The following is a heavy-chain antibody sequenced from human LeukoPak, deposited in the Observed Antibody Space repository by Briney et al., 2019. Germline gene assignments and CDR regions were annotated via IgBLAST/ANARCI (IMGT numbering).Heavy chain of an antibody. D-gene: IGHD2-2*01. CDR3: AKDDEDSSSSDY. CDR1: GFTFSSYA. V-gene: IGHV3-23*01. J-gene: IGHJ4*02. Sequence: GGSLRLSCAASGFTFSSYAMSWVGQAPAKGLDWVSAISGSGGSTYYADSVKGRFTISRDNSKNTLYLQMNSLRAEDTAVYYCAKDDEDSSSSDYWGQGTLVAVSS. CDR2: ISGSGGST.